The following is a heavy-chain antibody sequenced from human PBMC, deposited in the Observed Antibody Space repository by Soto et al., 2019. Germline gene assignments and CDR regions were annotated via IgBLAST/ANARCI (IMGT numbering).Heavy chain of an antibody. J-gene: IGHJ5*02. Sequence: QVQLVQSGAEVKKPGASAKVSCKASGYTFTDYYMHWVRQAPGQGLEWMGVINPSGGNTNYAQKFQGRVTMTRATSTTTVYMELSSLRSEDTAVYYCARIDISSNWGGTWGQGTLVTVSS. CDR3: ARIDISSNWGGT. CDR1: GYTFTDYY. CDR2: INPSGGNT. V-gene: IGHV1-46*01. D-gene: IGHD6-13*01.